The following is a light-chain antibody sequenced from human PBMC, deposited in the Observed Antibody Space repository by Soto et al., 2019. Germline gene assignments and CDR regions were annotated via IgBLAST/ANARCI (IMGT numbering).Light chain of an antibody. Sequence: EILMTQSPATLSVSPGERATLSCRASQSISSNLAWYHHKPGQAPRLLIYDAFTRATGIPARFSGSGSGKEFTLTISSLQSEDFAVYYCQQYNSWTDTFVQGTKVDI. CDR3: QQYNSWTDT. CDR1: QSISSN. V-gene: IGKV3-15*01. CDR2: DAF. J-gene: IGKJ1*01.